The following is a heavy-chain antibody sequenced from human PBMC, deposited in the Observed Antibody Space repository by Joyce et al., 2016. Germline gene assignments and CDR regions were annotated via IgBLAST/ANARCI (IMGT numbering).Heavy chain of an antibody. Sequence: QLVESGGGVVKPGGSLRLSCEASGSTFSSSSMSWFRQAPGKGVEWVAAISGTSYYIFHAETVRGRFTVSRDNAKKTLYLQMISLRAEDSAVFYCARGGISYYYAMDVWGQGTTVTVSS. CDR3: ARGGISYYYAMDV. CDR1: GSTFSSSS. D-gene: IGHD3-16*01. J-gene: IGHJ6*02. CDR2: ISGTSYYI. V-gene: IGHV3-21*01.